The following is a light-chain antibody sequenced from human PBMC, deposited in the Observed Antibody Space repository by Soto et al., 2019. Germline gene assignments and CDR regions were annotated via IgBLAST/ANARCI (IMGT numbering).Light chain of an antibody. V-gene: IGKV4-1*01. J-gene: IGKJ5*01. CDR3: QQYDSTPLT. CDR2: WAF. Sequence: DIVMTQSPDSLAVSLGERATINCKSSQSVLYSSNNKNYLAWYQQKPGQPPKLLIYWAFTRESGVPDRFSGSGSGTDFTRTLSSLQAEDVAVYYCQQYDSTPLTFGQGTRLEIK. CDR1: QSVLYSSNNKNY.